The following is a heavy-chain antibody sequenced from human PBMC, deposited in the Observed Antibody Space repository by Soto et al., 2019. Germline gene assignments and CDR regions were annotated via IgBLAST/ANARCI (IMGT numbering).Heavy chain of an antibody. CDR1: GGSISSYY. D-gene: IGHD3-22*01. CDR2: IYYSGST. V-gene: IGHV4-59*08. CDR3: ARLVEDYDSSGYYPYYFDY. Sequence: PSETLSLTCTVSGGSISSYYWSWIRQPPGKGLEWIGYIYYSGSTNYNPSLKSRVTISVDTSKNQFSLKLSSETAADTAVYYCARLVEDYDSSGYYPYYFDYWGQGTLVTVS. J-gene: IGHJ4*02.